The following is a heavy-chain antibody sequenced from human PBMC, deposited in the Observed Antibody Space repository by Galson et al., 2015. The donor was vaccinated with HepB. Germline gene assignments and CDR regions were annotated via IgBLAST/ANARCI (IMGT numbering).Heavy chain of an antibody. J-gene: IGHJ6*02. CDR3: ARELLTMVRGVIIASYYYYGMDV. CDR1: GYTFTGYY. Sequence: SVKVSCKASGYTFTGYYMHWVRQAPGQGLEWMGWINPNSGGTNYAQKFQGRVTMTRDTSISTAYMELSRLRSDDTAVYYCARELLTMVRGVIIASYYYYGMDVWGQGTTVTVSS. CDR2: INPNSGGT. V-gene: IGHV1-2*02. D-gene: IGHD3-10*01.